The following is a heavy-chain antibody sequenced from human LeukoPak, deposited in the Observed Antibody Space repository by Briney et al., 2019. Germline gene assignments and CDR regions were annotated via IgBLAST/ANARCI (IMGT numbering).Heavy chain of an antibody. Sequence: PSETLSLTCTVSGDSISSGSHYWSWIRQPAGKGLEWIGRIYSSGYTNYNPSLKSRVTISVHTPENQFSLRLSSVTAADTAVYYCASGYSSGKGAYFDYWGQGTLVTVSS. CDR1: GDSISSGSHY. V-gene: IGHV4-61*02. CDR2: IYSSGYT. D-gene: IGHD2-15*01. CDR3: ASGYSSGKGAYFDY. J-gene: IGHJ4*02.